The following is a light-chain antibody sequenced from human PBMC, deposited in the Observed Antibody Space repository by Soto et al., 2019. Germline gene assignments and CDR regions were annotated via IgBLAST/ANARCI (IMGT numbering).Light chain of an antibody. J-gene: IGKJ2*01. V-gene: IGKV3-15*01. CDR1: QSVTNN. CDR2: GAS. CDR3: QQYNNWPPFT. Sequence: EIVMTQSPATLSVSPGERATLSCRASQSVTNNLAWYQQKPGQAPRLLIYGASTRATGIPARFSGSGSGTEFTLTIGSLQSEDFAVYFCQQYNNWPPFTFGQGTKLEIK.